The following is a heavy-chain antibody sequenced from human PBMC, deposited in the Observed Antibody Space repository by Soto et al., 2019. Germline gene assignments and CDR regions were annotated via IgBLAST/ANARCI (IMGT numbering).Heavy chain of an antibody. D-gene: IGHD3-10*01. CDR3: ARDRGSGSRGTVN. V-gene: IGHV1-69*13. CDR1: GGTFSSYA. Sequence: SVKVSCKXSGGTFSSYAISWVRQAPGQGLEWMGGIIPIFGTANYAQKFQGRVTITADESTSTAYMELSSLRSEDKAVYYCARDRGSGSRGTVNWGQGTLVTVS. J-gene: IGHJ4*02. CDR2: IIPIFGTA.